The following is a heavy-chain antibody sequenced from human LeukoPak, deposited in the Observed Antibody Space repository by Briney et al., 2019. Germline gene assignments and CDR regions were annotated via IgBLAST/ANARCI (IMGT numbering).Heavy chain of an antibody. CDR2: IIPIFGTP. V-gene: IGHV1-69*05. CDR3: ARDRGYSYPYFFDF. Sequence: SVKVSCKASGGTSSNFGISWVRQAPGQGLEWMGRIIPIFGTPNYAQKFQGRVTITTGASASTAYMELSSLTSEDTAIYYCARDRGYSYPYFFDFWGQGTLVTVSS. J-gene: IGHJ4*02. CDR1: GGTSSNFG. D-gene: IGHD5-18*01.